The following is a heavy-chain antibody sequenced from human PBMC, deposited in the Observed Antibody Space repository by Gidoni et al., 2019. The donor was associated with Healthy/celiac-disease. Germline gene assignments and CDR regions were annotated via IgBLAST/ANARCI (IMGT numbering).Heavy chain of an antibody. V-gene: IGHV4-38-2*01. CDR1: GYSISSGYY. J-gene: IGHJ3*02. CDR2: SYHSGST. CDR3: ARASDYGDYGRAFDI. Sequence: QVQLQESGPGLVKPSETLSLTCAVSGYSISSGYYWGWLRQPPGKGLDWIGSSYHSGSTYYNPSLKSRVTISVDTSKNQFSLKLSSVTAADTAVYYCARASDYGDYGRAFDIWGQGTMVTVSS. D-gene: IGHD4-17*01.